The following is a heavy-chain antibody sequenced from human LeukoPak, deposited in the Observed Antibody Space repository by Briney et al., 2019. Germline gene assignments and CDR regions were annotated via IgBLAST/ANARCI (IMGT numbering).Heavy chain of an antibody. V-gene: IGHV3-74*01. CDR3: AKDMDTTGTFDTIFDY. CDR2: INSDGSST. Sequence: PGGSLRLSCAASGFTFSSYWMHWVRQAPGKGLVWVSRINSDGSSTSYADSVKGRFTISRDNAKNSLYLQMNSLRAEDTALYYCAKDMDTTGTFDTIFDYWGQGTLVTVSS. CDR1: GFTFSSYW. J-gene: IGHJ4*02. D-gene: IGHD1-1*01.